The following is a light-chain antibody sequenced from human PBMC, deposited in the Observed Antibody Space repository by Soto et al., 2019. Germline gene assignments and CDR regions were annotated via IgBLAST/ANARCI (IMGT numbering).Light chain of an antibody. V-gene: IGKV2-30*01. Sequence: DVVMTQSPLSLPVTLGQPASISCSSSQSLVYTDGNTYLNWFRQRPGQSPRRLIYKVSDRDSGVPDRFSGSGSGTDFTLTISRVEAEDVGVYYCMQGTHWPITFGQGTRLEIK. CDR2: KVS. J-gene: IGKJ5*01. CDR1: QSLVYTDGNTY. CDR3: MQGTHWPIT.